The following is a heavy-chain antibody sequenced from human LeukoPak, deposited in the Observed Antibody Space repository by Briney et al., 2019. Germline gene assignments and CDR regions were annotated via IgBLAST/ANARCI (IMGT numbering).Heavy chain of an antibody. V-gene: IGHV3-23*01. J-gene: IGHJ4*02. D-gene: IGHD3-9*01. CDR3: AKWGDFDVLTGYYVPDF. Sequence: PGGSLRLSCAASGFTFSSYAMHWVRQAPGKGLEWVAVITGSGGNTYYADSVKGRFTISRDNSKNTLYLQMNSLRAEDTAVYYCAKWGDFDVLTGYYVPDFWGQGTLVTVSS. CDR1: GFTFSSYA. CDR2: ITGSGGNT.